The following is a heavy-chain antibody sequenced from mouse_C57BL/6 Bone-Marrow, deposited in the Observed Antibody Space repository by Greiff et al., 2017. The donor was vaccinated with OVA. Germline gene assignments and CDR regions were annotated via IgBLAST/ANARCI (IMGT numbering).Heavy chain of an antibody. V-gene: IGHV14-4*01. J-gene: IGHJ4*01. CDR3: TTYNGSSYAMDY. CDR2: FDPENGDT. D-gene: IGHD1-1*01. CDR1: GFNIQDDY. Sequence: VQLKASGAELVRPGASVKLSCTASGFNIQDDYMHWVKQRPEQGLEWIGWFDPENGDTEYASKFQSKATITADTSSNTAYLQLSSLTSEDTAVYYCTTYNGSSYAMDYWGQGTSVTVSA.